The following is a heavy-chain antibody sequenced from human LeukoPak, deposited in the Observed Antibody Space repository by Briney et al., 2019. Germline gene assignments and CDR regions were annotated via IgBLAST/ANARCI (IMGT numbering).Heavy chain of an antibody. Sequence: PGGSLRLSCAASGFTFSSYAMSWVRQAPGKGLEWVSAISGSGGSTYYADSVKGRFTISRDNSKNTLYLQMNSLRAEDTAVYYCARDKRLVGATGTFDIWGQGTMVTVSS. V-gene: IGHV3-23*01. CDR3: ARDKRLVGATGTFDI. CDR2: ISGSGGST. J-gene: IGHJ3*02. D-gene: IGHD1-26*01. CDR1: GFTFSSYA.